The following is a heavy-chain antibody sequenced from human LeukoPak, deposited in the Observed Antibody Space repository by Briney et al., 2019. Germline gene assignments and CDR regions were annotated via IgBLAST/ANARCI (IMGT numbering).Heavy chain of an antibody. Sequence: PGRSLRLSCAASGFPFSRYGMHWVRQAPGKGLEWVAVIWIDGSGVYYADCVQGQFTISRDNSENTLYLQMDNLRAEDTAVYYCAKASNGYNGHYFDYWGQGTPVTVSS. CDR1: GFPFSRYG. J-gene: IGHJ4*02. V-gene: IGHV3-33*06. CDR2: IWIDGSGV. CDR3: AKASNGYNGHYFDY. D-gene: IGHD5-24*01.